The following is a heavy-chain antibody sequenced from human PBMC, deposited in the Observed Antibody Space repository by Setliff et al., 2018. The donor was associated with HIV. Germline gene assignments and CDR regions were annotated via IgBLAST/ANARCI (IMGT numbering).Heavy chain of an antibody. CDR2: MNPNIGKT. D-gene: IGHD2-15*01. J-gene: IGHJ4*02. Sequence: ASLKVSCKASGSTFISYDINWVRQATGQGLEWMGWMNPNIGKTAYAQKFQGRVTMTRNTSISTAYMELSSLRSDDTAVYYCARGLPDCSGGNCYPYRFDYWGQGTLVTVSS. V-gene: IGHV1-8*02. CDR3: ARGLPDCSGGNCYPYRFDY. CDR1: GSTFISYD.